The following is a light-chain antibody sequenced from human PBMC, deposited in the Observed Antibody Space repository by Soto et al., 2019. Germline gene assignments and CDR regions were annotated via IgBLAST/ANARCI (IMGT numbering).Light chain of an antibody. CDR3: NSYADSNTYV. CDR1: SSDVGRYNY. Sequence: QSALTQPPSASGSPGQSVTISCTGTSSDVGRYNYVSWYRHHPGKAPKLIIYDVSQRPSGVPDRFSGSKSGNTASLTVSGLQAEDEADYYCNSYADSNTYVFGTGTKLTVL. J-gene: IGLJ1*01. V-gene: IGLV2-8*01. CDR2: DVS.